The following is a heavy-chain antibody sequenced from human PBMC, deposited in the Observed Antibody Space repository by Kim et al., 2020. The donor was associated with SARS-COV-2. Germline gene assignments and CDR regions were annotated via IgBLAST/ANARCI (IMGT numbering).Heavy chain of an antibody. V-gene: IGHV1-69*04. Sequence: SVKVSCKASGGTFSSYAISWVRQAPGQGLEWMGRIIPILGIANYAQQFQRRVTITADKSTSTASMELSSLISEDTAVNYCARGIYSQLESREWAYYFDYWGQGTLVTVAS. CDR3: ARGIYSQLESREWAYYFDY. D-gene: IGHD3-3*01. J-gene: IGHJ4*02. CDR1: GGTFSSYA. CDR2: IIPILGIA.